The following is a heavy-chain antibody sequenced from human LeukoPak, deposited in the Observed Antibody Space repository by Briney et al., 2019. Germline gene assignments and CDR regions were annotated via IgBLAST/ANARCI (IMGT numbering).Heavy chain of an antibody. J-gene: IGHJ6*02. V-gene: IGHV1-18*04. CDR2: ISAYNGNT. Sequence: ASVKVSCKASGYTFTGYYMHWVRQAPGQGLEWMGWISAYNGNTNYAQKLQGRVTMTTDTSTSTAYMELRSLRSDDTAVYYCARVRIQLWPDYYYYYGMDVWGQGTTVTVSS. D-gene: IGHD5-18*01. CDR3: ARVRIQLWPDYYYYYGMDV. CDR1: GYTFTGYY.